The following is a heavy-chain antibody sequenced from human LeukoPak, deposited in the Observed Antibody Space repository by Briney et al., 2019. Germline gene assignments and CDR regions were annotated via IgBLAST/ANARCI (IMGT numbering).Heavy chain of an antibody. V-gene: IGHV4-61*01. Sequence: PSETLSLTCTVSGYSISSGYYWSWIRQPPGKGLGGVGYIYYTGSNNNTSLKSRVTISVDTSKNQFSLKLSSVTAADTAVYYCVRDVFVYGYWGQGTLVTVSS. CDR3: VRDVFVYGY. J-gene: IGHJ4*02. CDR2: IYYTGSN. D-gene: IGHD3-10*02. CDR1: GYSISSGYY.